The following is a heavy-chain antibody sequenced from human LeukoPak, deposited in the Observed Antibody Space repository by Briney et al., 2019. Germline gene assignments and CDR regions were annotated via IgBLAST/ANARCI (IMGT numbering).Heavy chain of an antibody. Sequence: ASVKVSCKASGYTFTSYDIIWVRQATGQGLEWMGWMNPNSGNTGYAQKFQGRVTMTRNTSISTAYMELSSLRSEDTAVYYCARVGDGRDQLLYWGQGTLVTASS. J-gene: IGHJ4*02. D-gene: IGHD2-2*02. CDR1: GYTFTSYD. CDR3: ARVGDGRDQLLY. CDR2: MNPNSGNT. V-gene: IGHV1-8*01.